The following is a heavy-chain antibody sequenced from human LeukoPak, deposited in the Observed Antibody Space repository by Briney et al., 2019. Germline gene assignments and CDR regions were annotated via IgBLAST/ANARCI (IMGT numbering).Heavy chain of an antibody. CDR1: GGPISSFH. CDR3: ARDPYSGWSAVDS. Sequence: SETLSLTCTVSGGPISSFHWSWIRQPPGKALEWIGYIYYTGNTNYNPSLKSRVTMSVDASKNQFSLKMSSVTAADTAVYYCARDPYSGWSAVDSWGLGTLVTVSS. D-gene: IGHD6-19*01. J-gene: IGHJ4*02. CDR2: IYYTGNT. V-gene: IGHV4-59*12.